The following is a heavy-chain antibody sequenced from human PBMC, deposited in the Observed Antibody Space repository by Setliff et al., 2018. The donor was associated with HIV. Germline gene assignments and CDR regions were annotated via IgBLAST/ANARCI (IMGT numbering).Heavy chain of an antibody. CDR3: ARRDPAALSPFDC. D-gene: IGHD2-15*01. CDR1: GYTFTNYY. Sequence: ASVKVSCKASGYTFTNYYLHWVRQAPGQGLEWMGEINPSGGSTSYSEKFRGRATMTRDTSRSTAYMELSRLRSDDTAVYYCARRDPAALSPFDCWGQGTLVTVSS. V-gene: IGHV1-46*01. CDR2: INPSGGST. J-gene: IGHJ4*02.